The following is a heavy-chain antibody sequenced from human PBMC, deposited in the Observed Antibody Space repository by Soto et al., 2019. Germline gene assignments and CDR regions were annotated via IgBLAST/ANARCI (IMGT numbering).Heavy chain of an antibody. Sequence: QVQLVESGGGLVKPGGSLRLSCATSGLTFSDYYMSWIRQAPGKGLEWVSYIGTRGNTKYYADSVRGRFTISRENAKNSLYLQITSLRADDTAVYYCARDGTEYYGEYYDYWGQGIPVTVSS. CDR2: IGTRGNTK. CDR3: ARDGTEYYGEYYDY. V-gene: IGHV3-11*01. J-gene: IGHJ4*02. D-gene: IGHD4-17*01. CDR1: GLTFSDYY.